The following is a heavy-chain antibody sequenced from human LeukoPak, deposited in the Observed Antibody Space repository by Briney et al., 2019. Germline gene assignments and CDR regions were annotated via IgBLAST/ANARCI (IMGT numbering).Heavy chain of an antibody. CDR1: GYTFTDYY. Sequence: ASVKVSCKASGYTFTDYYIHWVRQAPGQGLEWMGWINPNSGGTDFAQKFQGRVSMTTDTSTSTVYMELRSLRSDDTAVYYCARYGGTNRSFDYWGPGTLVSVSS. J-gene: IGHJ4*02. V-gene: IGHV1-2*02. D-gene: IGHD1-14*01. CDR3: ARYGGTNRSFDY. CDR2: INPNSGGT.